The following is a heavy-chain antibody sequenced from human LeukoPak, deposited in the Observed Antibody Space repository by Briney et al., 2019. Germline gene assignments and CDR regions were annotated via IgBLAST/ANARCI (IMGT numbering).Heavy chain of an antibody. V-gene: IGHV4-39*01. CDR2: IYYNGST. D-gene: IGHD2-21*02. Sequence: SETLSLTCTVSGGSISSSSYYWGWIRQPPGKGLEWIGSIYYNGSTYYNPSLKSRVTISVDTSKNQFSLKLSSVTAADTAVYYCASGESIVVVTAPYWPFDYWGQGTLVTVSS. CDR3: ASGESIVVVTAPYWPFDY. J-gene: IGHJ4*02. CDR1: GGSISSSSYY.